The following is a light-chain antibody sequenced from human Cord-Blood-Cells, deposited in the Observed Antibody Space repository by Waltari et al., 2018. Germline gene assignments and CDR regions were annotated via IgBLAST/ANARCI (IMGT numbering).Light chain of an antibody. CDR1: QSVSSY. CDR2: DAS. Sequence: EIVLTQSPATLSLSPWERATLSCRASQSVSSYLAWYQQKPGQAPRLLIYDASNRATGIPARFSGSGSGTDFTLTISSLEPEDFAVYYCQQRSNWPLTFGQVTRLEIK. J-gene: IGKJ5*01. V-gene: IGKV3-11*01. CDR3: QQRSNWPLT.